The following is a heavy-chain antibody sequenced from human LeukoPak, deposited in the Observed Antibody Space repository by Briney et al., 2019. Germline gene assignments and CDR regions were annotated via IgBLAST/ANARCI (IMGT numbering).Heavy chain of an antibody. J-gene: IGHJ6*03. CDR2: INPNSGGT. Sequence: ASVKVSCKASRYTFTGYYMHWVRQAPGQGLEWMGWINPNSGGTNYAQEFQGRVTMTRDTSISTAYMELSRLRSDDTAVYYCARDYLDNSGYYRYYYYYYYMDVWGKGTTVTVSS. CDR3: ARDYLDNSGYYRYYYYYYYMDV. D-gene: IGHD3-22*01. CDR1: RYTFTGYY. V-gene: IGHV1-2*02.